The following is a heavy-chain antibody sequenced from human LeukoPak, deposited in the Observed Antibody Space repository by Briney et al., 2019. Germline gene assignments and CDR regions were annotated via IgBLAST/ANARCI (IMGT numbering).Heavy chain of an antibody. CDR1: GFTFSSYS. V-gene: IGHV3-7*01. J-gene: IGHJ1*01. CDR3: TRGDLVGVTGRAYQH. CDR2: IKQDGSEK. Sequence: GGSLRLSCAASGFTFSSYSMNWVRQAPGKGLEWVANIKQDGSEKYYMDSVKGRFTISRDNAKNSLYLQMNSLRAEDTAVYYCTRGDLVGVTGRAYQHWGQGTLATVSS. D-gene: IGHD1-26*01.